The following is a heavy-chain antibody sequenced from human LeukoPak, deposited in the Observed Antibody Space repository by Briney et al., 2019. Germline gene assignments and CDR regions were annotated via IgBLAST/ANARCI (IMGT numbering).Heavy chain of an antibody. CDR1: GVSISSSSNY. CDR2: IYSTGNT. Sequence: SETLSLTCTVSGVSISSSSNYWGWIRQPPGKGLEWIGTIYSTGNTYYNPSLKSRLTISVDTSKNQFSLKLSSVTAADTAAYYCARGGESGYDTWGQGSLVTVSS. V-gene: IGHV4-39*01. J-gene: IGHJ5*02. D-gene: IGHD5-12*01. CDR3: ARGGESGYDT.